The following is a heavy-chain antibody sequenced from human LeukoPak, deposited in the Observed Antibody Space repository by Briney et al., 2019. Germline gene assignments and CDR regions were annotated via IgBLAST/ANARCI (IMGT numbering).Heavy chain of an antibody. D-gene: IGHD4-17*01. V-gene: IGHV3-66*02. J-gene: IGHJ4*02. Sequence: PGGSLRLSCAASGFTFSSYWMSWVRQAPGKGLEWVSVIYSGGSTYYADSVKGRFTTSRDNSKNTLYLQMNSLRAEDTAVYYCASLKKGGYGDYAKSCWGQGTLVTVSS. CDR1: GFTFSSYW. CDR3: ASLKKGGYGDYAKSC. CDR2: IYSGGST.